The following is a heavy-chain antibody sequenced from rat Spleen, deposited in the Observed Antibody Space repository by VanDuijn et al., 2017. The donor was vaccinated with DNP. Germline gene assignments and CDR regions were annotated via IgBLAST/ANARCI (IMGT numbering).Heavy chain of an antibody. V-gene: IGHV3-1*01. D-gene: IGHD1-7*01. CDR2: ISYSGRT. CDR1: DYSITNNY. Sequence: EVQLQESGPGLVKPSQSLSLTCSVTDYSITNNYWGWIRKFPGNKMEYIGHISYSGRTDYNPSLKSRISITRDTSRNHFFLHLISVTTEDTATYYCARWTRYFDYWGQGVMVTVSS. J-gene: IGHJ2*01. CDR3: ARWTRYFDY.